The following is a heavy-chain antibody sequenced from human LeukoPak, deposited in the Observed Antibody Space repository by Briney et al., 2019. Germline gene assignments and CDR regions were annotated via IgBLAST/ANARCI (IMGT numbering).Heavy chain of an antibody. CDR2: ISSTSKTT. D-gene: IGHD3-3*01. Sequence: PGGSLRLSCAASGFNFNIYTFNWVRQAPGKGLEWLSYISSTSKTTYYADSVKGRFTISRDNVKNLLFLEMSSLRVDDTAVYYCARDGFLPDALGIWGQGTVVTVS. CDR3: ARDGFLPDALGI. V-gene: IGHV3-48*01. CDR1: GFNFNIYT. J-gene: IGHJ3*02.